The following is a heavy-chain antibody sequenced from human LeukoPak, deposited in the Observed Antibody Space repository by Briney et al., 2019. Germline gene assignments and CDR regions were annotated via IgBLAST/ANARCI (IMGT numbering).Heavy chain of an antibody. Sequence: SETLPLTCTVSGGSISSYYWSWIRQPPGKGLEWIGYIYYSGSTNYNPSLKSRVTISVDTSKNQFSLKLSSVTAADTAVYYCARVVKDNWFDPWGQGTLVTVSS. D-gene: IGHD1-26*01. J-gene: IGHJ5*02. V-gene: IGHV4-59*01. CDR1: GGSISSYY. CDR3: ARVVKDNWFDP. CDR2: IYYSGST.